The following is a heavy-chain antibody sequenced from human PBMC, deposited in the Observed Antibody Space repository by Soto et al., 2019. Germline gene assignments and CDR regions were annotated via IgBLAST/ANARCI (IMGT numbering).Heavy chain of an antibody. D-gene: IGHD5-18*01. CDR2: IVVGSGNT. V-gene: IGHV1-58*01. CDR1: GFTFTISA. J-gene: IGHJ6*02. Sequence: GASVKVSCKASGFTFTISAVQWVLQARGQRLEWIGWIVVGSGNTNYAQKFQERVTITRDMSTSTAYMELSSLRSEDTAVYYCAAAASELQQYYYYYYGIDVLGQGTTVTGS. CDR3: AAAASELQQYYYYYYGIDV.